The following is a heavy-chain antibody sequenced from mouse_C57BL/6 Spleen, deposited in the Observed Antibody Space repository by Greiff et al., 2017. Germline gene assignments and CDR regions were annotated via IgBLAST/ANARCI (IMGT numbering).Heavy chain of an antibody. CDR3: ARLGFDY. J-gene: IGHJ2*01. CDR1: GFTFSDYY. CDR2: ISNGGGST. V-gene: IGHV5-12*01. Sequence: EVKLMESGGGLVQPGGSLKLSCAASGFTFSDYYMYWVRQTPEKRLEWVAYISNGGGSTDYPDTVKGRFTISRDNAKNTLYLQMSRLKSEDTAMYYWARLGFDYWGQGTTLTVSS.